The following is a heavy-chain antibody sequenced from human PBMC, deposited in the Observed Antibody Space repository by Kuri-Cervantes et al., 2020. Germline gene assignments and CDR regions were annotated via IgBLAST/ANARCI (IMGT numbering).Heavy chain of an antibody. CDR2: IYHSGST. Sequence: GSLRLSCAVSGYSISSGYYWGWIRQPPGKGLEWIGSIYHSGSTYYNPSLKSRVTISVDTSKNQFSLKLSSVTAADTAVYYCARVGITILDEVSYWGQGTLVTVSS. CDR3: ARVGITILDEVSY. D-gene: IGHD3-3*01. V-gene: IGHV4-38-2*01. J-gene: IGHJ4*02. CDR1: GYSISSGYY.